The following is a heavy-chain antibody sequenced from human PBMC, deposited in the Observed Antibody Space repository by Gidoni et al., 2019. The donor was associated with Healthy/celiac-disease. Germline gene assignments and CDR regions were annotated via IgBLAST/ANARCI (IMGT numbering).Heavy chain of an antibody. Sequence: QVQLVQSGAEVKKPGSAVKVSCKASGGTCSSYTISWVRQAPGQGLEWMGRIIPILGIANYAQKFQGRVTITADKSTSTAYMELSSLRSEDTAVYYCARGGRYYYDSSGYSIPYNWFDPWGQGTLVTVSS. J-gene: IGHJ5*02. CDR3: ARGGRYYYDSSGYSIPYNWFDP. V-gene: IGHV1-69*02. CDR1: GGTCSSYT. D-gene: IGHD3-22*01. CDR2: IIPILGIA.